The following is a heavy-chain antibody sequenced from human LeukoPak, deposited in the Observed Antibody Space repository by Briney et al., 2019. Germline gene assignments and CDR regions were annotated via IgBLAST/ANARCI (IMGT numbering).Heavy chain of an antibody. CDR2: IYYSGST. V-gene: IGHV4-59*01. CDR3: ARDNWNYGSSMDV. D-gene: IGHD1-7*01. Sequence: SETLSLTCSVSGGSISSYYWSWTRLPPGKGLERIGYIYYSGSTNYNPSLKSRVTISVDTSKNQFSLKLSTVTAADTAVYYCARDNWNYGSSMDVWGQGTTVTVSS. CDR1: GGSISSYY. J-gene: IGHJ6*02.